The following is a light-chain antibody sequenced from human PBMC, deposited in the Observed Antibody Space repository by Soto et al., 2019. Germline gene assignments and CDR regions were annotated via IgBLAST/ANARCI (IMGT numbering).Light chain of an antibody. J-gene: IGKJ4*01. Sequence: EIVLTQSPATLSLSPGERATLSCGASQSVTNYLAWYQQKPGQAPRLLIYDASTRATGIPARFSGSGSGTDFTLTISSLEPEDFAVYYCQQRSNWPLTFGGGTNVEI. V-gene: IGKV3-11*01. CDR2: DAS. CDR3: QQRSNWPLT. CDR1: QSVTNY.